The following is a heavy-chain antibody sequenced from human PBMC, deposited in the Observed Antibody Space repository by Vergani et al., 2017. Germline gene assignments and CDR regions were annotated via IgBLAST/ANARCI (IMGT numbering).Heavy chain of an antibody. CDR2: ICPGDSDT. Sequence: EVQLVQSGAEVKKPGESLKISCKGSGYSFTSYWIGWVRQMPGKGLEWMGIICPGDSDTRYSPSFQGQVTISADKSFSTACLTWSSLKASDTAMYYCARQSLGEVVVPAAITRSLDWYDPWGQGTLVTVSS. V-gene: IGHV5-51*01. CDR3: ARQSLGEVVVPAAITRSLDWYDP. J-gene: IGHJ5*02. D-gene: IGHD2-2*02. CDR1: GYSFTSYW.